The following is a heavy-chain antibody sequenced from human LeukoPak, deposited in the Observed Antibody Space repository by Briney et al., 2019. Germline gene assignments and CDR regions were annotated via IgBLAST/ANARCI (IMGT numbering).Heavy chain of an antibody. CDR1: GFNFSSYW. V-gene: IGHV3-74*01. D-gene: IGHD2-2*01. CDR2: INSDGSTT. Sequence: GGSLRLSCAAFGFNFSSYWMYWVRQAPGKGLVWVSRINSDGSTTSYADSVKGRFTISRDNAKNTLYLQMNSLRAEDTAVYYCAKNRGSSVAYDSWGQGTLVTVSS. J-gene: IGHJ5*01. CDR3: AKNRGSSVAYDS.